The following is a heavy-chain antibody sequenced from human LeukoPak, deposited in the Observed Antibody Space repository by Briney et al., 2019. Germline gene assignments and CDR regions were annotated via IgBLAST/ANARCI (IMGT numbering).Heavy chain of an antibody. J-gene: IGHJ4*02. V-gene: IGHV3-30-3*01. CDR2: ISYDGSNK. CDR3: ARARVSYSSSWYFDY. CDR1: GFTFSSYA. Sequence: GGSLRLSCAASGFTFSSYAMHWVRQAPGKGLEWVAVISYDGSNKYYADSVKGRFTISRDNSKNTLYLQMNSLRAEDTAVYYCARARVSYSSSWYFDYWGQGTPVTVSS. D-gene: IGHD6-13*01.